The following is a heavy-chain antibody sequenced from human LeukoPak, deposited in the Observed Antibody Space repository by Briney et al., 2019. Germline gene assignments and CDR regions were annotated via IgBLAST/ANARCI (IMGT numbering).Heavy chain of an antibody. CDR3: AKESADSYGYYPGDY. CDR1: GFTFSSYA. V-gene: IGHV3-23*01. Sequence: GGSLRLSCTASGFTFSSYAMNWVRQAPGKGLEWVSAISGSGAGTYYANSAKGRFTIFRENSKNTLDLQKNSLRAEETAVYYCAKESADSYGYYPGDYWGQGTLVTVSS. J-gene: IGHJ4*02. CDR2: ISGSGAGT. D-gene: IGHD5-18*01.